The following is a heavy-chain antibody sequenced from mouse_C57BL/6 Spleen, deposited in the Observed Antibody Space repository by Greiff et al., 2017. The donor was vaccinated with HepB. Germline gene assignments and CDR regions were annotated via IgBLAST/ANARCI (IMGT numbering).Heavy chain of an antibody. J-gene: IGHJ3*01. V-gene: IGHV7-3*01. D-gene: IGHD1-1*02. CDR3: ARYIGGSFAY. CDR1: GFTFTDYY. CDR2: IRNKANGYTT. Sequence: EVKLMESGGGLVQPGGSLSLSCAASGFTFTDYYMSWVRQPPGKALEWLGFIRNKANGYTTEYSASVKGRFTISRDNSQSILYLQMNALRAEDSATYYCARYIGGSFAYWGQGTLVTVSA.